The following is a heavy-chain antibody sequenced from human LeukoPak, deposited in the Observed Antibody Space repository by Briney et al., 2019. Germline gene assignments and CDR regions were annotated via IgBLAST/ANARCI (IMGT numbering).Heavy chain of an antibody. Sequence: PSETLSLTCAVSGASISSGNYWSWIRQPAGKELEWIGRISTSGSTNYNPSLKSRATISVDTSKNQFSLKLSSVTAADTAVYYCARGGYYYGSGSYSGFDYWGQGTLVTVSS. J-gene: IGHJ4*02. D-gene: IGHD3-10*01. CDR3: ARGGYYYGSGSYSGFDY. CDR1: GASISSGNY. V-gene: IGHV4-61*02. CDR2: ISTSGST.